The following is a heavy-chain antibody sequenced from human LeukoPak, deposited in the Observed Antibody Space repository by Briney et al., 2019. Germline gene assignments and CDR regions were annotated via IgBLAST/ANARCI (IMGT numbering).Heavy chain of an antibody. CDR1: GFTFSSYS. CDR2: INSSSSYI. Sequence: GGSLRLSCAASGFTFSSYSMNWVRQAPGKGLEWVSSINSSSSYIYYADSVKGRFTISRDNAKNSLYLQMNSLRAEDTAVYYCARDESGYDLPDYWGQGTLVTVSS. D-gene: IGHD5-12*01. V-gene: IGHV3-21*01. J-gene: IGHJ4*02. CDR3: ARDESGYDLPDY.